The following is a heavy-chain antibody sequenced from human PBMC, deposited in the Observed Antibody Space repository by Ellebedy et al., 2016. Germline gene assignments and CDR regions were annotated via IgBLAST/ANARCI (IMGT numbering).Heavy chain of an antibody. Sequence: GESLKISXATSGFTFSNYWMHWVRQAPGQGLVWVSRINNDGGDTFYAESVKGRFTISRDNAKNTLYLQMDSLRVEDTAIYYCARDQQVASTADYWGQGTLVTVSS. CDR1: GFTFSNYW. D-gene: IGHD6-13*01. CDR3: ARDQQVASTADY. J-gene: IGHJ4*02. CDR2: INNDGGDT. V-gene: IGHV3-74*01.